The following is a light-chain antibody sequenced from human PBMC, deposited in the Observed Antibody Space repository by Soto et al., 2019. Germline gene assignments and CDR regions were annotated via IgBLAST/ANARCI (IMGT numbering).Light chain of an antibody. CDR1: QSISSY. J-gene: IGKJ4*01. CDR2: AAS. Sequence: DIQMTQSPSSLSASVGDRVTITCRASQSISSYLNWYQQKPGKAPKLLIYAASSLQSGVPSRFSGSGSGTDLTLTIRSLQPEDFATYYCQKSYSTPLALTFGGGTKVEIK. V-gene: IGKV1-39*01. CDR3: QKSYSTPLALT.